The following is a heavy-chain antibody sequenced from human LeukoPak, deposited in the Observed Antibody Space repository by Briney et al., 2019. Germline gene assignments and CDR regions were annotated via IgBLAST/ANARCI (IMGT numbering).Heavy chain of an antibody. J-gene: IGHJ4*02. CDR1: GFTFSSYS. Sequence: GGSLRLSCAASGFTFSSYSLNWVRQDPGKGLEWVSSSSSSGYKNYADSVRGRFTVSRDNANNSLYLQMNSLRAEDTAVYYCARARLEYYYDSSFGYWGQGTLITVSS. CDR2: SSSSGYK. CDR3: ARARLEYYYDSSFGY. V-gene: IGHV3-21*04. D-gene: IGHD3-22*01.